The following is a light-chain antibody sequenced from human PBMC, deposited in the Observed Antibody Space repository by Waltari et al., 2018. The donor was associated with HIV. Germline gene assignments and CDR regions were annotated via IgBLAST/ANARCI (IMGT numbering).Light chain of an antibody. Sequence: QTALTQPASVSGSPRQSITISCTGTTSDSGGTTYVFCSQQPPGKAPQLMIYAVTNRPPGVSERFSGSKSGYTASLTISGLQGEDEATYYCSSYTSGRSLYVFGPGTKVTVL. V-gene: IGLV2-14*01. CDR2: AVT. J-gene: IGLJ1*01. CDR3: SSYTSGRSLYV. CDR1: TSDSGGTTY.